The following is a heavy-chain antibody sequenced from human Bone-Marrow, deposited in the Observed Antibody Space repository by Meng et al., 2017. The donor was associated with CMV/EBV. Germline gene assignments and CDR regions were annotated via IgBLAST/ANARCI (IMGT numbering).Heavy chain of an antibody. D-gene: IGHD3-3*01. CDR3: ARDTSDFWSGYHYYYYGMDV. CDR1: GYTFTTYS. V-gene: IGHV3-21*01. Sequence: SCKASGYTFTTYSITWVRQAPGKGLEWVSSISSSSSYIYYADSVKGRFTISRDNSKNTLYLQMNSLRAEDTAVYYCARDTSDFWSGYHYYYYGMDVWGQGTTVTVSS. CDR2: ISSSSSYI. J-gene: IGHJ6*02.